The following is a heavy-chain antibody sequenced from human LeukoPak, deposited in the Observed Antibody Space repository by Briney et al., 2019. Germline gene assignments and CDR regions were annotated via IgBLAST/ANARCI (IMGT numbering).Heavy chain of an antibody. Sequence: SETLSLTYTVSGGSISSYYWSWIRQPPGKGLEWIGYIYYSGSTNYNPSLRSRVTISLDTSKNQFSLKLSSVTAADTAVYYCARVLSLNWFDPWGQGTLVTVSS. CDR2: IYYSGST. D-gene: IGHD3-16*02. J-gene: IGHJ5*02. CDR3: ARVLSLNWFDP. V-gene: IGHV4-59*01. CDR1: GGSISSYY.